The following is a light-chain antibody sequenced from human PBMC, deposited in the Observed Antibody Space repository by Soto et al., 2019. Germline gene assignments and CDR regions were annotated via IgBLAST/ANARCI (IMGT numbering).Light chain of an antibody. CDR2: MGS. CDR3: MQTLQTLRT. V-gene: IGKV2-28*01. CDR1: QSLLHSDGYNY. Sequence: DIVMTQSPLSLPVTPGEPASISCRSGQSLLHSDGYNYLDWYLQKPGQSPQLLIFMGSYRASGVPVRFSGSGSGTDFTLKSSRVEAEDVGVYYCMQTLQTLRTFGQGSKVEIK. J-gene: IGKJ1*01.